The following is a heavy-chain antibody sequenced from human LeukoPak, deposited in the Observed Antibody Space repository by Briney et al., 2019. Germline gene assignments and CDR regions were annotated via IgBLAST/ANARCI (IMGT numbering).Heavy chain of an antibody. Sequence: GGSLRLSCAGSGFSFSSYWMHWVRQAPGKGLVWVSRINSDGSSTSYADSVKGRFTISRDNAKNTLYLQMNSLRAEDTAVYYCARAHDYGGNDFDYWGQGTLVTVSS. CDR2: INSDGSST. D-gene: IGHD4-23*01. J-gene: IGHJ4*02. CDR1: GFSFSSYW. CDR3: ARAHDYGGNDFDY. V-gene: IGHV3-74*01.